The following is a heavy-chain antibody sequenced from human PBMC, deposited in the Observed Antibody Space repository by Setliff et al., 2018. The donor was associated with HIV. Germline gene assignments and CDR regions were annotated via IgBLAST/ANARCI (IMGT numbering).Heavy chain of an antibody. J-gene: IGHJ4*02. CDR3: ARDVSWRGRTYSGY. CDR2: IKPDGSEK. Sequence: PGGSLRLSCAASGFTFSSSWMSWVRQAPGKGLEWVAKIKPDGSEKYYVDSVRGRFTISRDNAKNSLYLQMNSLTAEDTAVYYCARDVSWRGRTYSGYWGQGALVTVSS. V-gene: IGHV3-7*01. D-gene: IGHD4-4*01. CDR1: GFTFSSSW.